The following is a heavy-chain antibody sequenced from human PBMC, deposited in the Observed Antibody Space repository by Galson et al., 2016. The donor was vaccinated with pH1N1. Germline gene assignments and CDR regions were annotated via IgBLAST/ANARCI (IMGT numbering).Heavy chain of an antibody. Sequence: TLSLTCTVSGGSISSGGYYWSWIRQHPGKGLEWIGYIYYSGSTYYNPSLKSRLTISVDKSKTQFSLKLTSVTAADTAVYYCARIHATRVDSNRYFYAGLDVWGQGTTVTVSS. CDR1: GGSISSGGYY. CDR3: ARIHATRVDSNRYFYAGLDV. CDR2: IYYSGST. D-gene: IGHD1-14*01. J-gene: IGHJ6*02. V-gene: IGHV4-31*03.